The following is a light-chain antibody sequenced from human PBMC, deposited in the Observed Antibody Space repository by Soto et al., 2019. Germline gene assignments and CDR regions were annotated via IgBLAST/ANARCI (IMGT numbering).Light chain of an antibody. CDR1: QSVRSNY. J-gene: IGKJ4*01. CDR2: DAS. Sequence: EIVLTQSPDTLSLSPGERATLSCRASQSVRSNYLAWYQQKPGQAPRFLIYDASSRATVIPDRFSGSGSGTDFTLTISRLGPEDFAVYYCQQYGSSPLTFGGGTKVEIK. V-gene: IGKV3-20*01. CDR3: QQYGSSPLT.